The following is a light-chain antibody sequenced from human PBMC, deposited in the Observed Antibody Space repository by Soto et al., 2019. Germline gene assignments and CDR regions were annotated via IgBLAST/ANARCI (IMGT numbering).Light chain of an antibody. Sequence: QSALTQPASVSGSPGQSITISCTGTSSDVGGYNYVSWYQQHPGQAPKLMIFEVSSRPSGVSYRFSDYKSGNTASLTISGLQAEDEADYYCSSYTSSSTLYVFGSATKVTVL. J-gene: IGLJ1*01. V-gene: IGLV2-14*01. CDR2: EVS. CDR1: SSDVGGYNY. CDR3: SSYTSSSTLYV.